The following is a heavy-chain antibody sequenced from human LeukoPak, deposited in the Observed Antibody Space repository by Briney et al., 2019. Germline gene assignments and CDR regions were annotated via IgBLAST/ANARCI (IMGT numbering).Heavy chain of an antibody. CDR2: INPNSGGT. CDR1: GYTITGYY. Sequence: ASVKVSCKASGYTITGYYMHWVRQAPGQGLEWMGRINPNSGGTNSAQKFQGRITMTRDTSISTAYMELSGLRSDDTAVYYCARDLASSGWYWGEFDYWGQGTLVTVSS. D-gene: IGHD6-19*01. CDR3: ARDLASSGWYWGEFDY. J-gene: IGHJ4*02. V-gene: IGHV1-2*06.